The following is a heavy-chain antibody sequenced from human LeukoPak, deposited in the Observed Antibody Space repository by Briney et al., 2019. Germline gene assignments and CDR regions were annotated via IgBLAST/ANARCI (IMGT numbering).Heavy chain of an antibody. CDR2: ISSGSNYI. CDR3: AKNLMGDAAYSWYFDL. D-gene: IGHD1-26*01. Sequence: GGSLRLSCAASGFTFSSYSMNWVRQAPGKGLEWVSSISSGSNYIYDADSVKGRFTISRDNAKNSLYLQMNSLRAEDTAVYYCAKNLMGDAAYSWYFDLWGRGTLVTVSS. J-gene: IGHJ2*01. CDR1: GFTFSSYS. V-gene: IGHV3-21*04.